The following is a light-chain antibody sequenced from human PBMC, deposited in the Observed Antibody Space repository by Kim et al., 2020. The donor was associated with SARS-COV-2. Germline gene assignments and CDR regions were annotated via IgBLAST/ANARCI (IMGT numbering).Light chain of an antibody. V-gene: IGKV3-15*01. CDR3: QQFRAWPIT. CDR1: QNLGDS. CDR2: KAY. Sequence: VLMTQSPATLSVSPGDSATLSCRARQNLGDSLAWYQHKPGQAPRVLIYKAYTRATNIPARFSGSGSGTEFTLTISSLQSEDCALYYCQQFRAWPITFGGGTKVDIK. J-gene: IGKJ4*01.